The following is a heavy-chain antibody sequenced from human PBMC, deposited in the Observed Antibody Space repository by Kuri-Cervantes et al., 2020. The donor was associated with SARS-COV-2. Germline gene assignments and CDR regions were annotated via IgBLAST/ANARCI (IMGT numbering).Heavy chain of an antibody. V-gene: IGHV3-33*01. CDR1: GFTFSSYG. D-gene: IGHD6-19*01. CDR3: ARGGSSGWSQLEY. Sequence: GGSLRLSCAASGFTFSSYGMHWVRQAPGKGLEWVAVIWYDGSNKYYADSVKGRFTISRDNSKNTLYLQMNSLRAEDTAVYYCARGGSSGWSQLEYWGQGTLVTVSS. J-gene: IGHJ4*02. CDR2: IWYDGSNK.